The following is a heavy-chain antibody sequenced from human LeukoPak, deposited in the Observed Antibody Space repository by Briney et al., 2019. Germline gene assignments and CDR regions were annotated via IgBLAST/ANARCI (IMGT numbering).Heavy chain of an antibody. J-gene: IGHJ4*02. Sequence: PGRSLRLSCAASRFTFSSYAMQWVRQGPGKGLEWVAGIRYDGSSEYYADSVKGRFTISRDNSKNTLYLQMSSLRAEDTAVYYCAKDTSSGNFDYWGQGTLVTVSS. V-gene: IGHV3-33*03. D-gene: IGHD3-22*01. CDR2: IRYDGSSE. CDR1: RFTFSSYA. CDR3: AKDTSSGNFDY.